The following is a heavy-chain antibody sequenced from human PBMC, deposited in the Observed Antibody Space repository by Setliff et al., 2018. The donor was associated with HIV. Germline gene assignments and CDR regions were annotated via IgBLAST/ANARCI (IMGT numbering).Heavy chain of an antibody. V-gene: IGHV3-15*07. J-gene: IGHJ4*02. CDR2: IKHNSDGGTT. CDR3: ATGPLDY. CDR1: GIIFTDAW. Sequence: LRRPLSLSCTTSGIIFTDAWMNWVRRAPGKGLEWVGLIKHNSDGGTTDFAAPVKGRFTISRDDSKNTVYLQMNSLKIDDTGLYYCATGPLDYWGQGTLVTVS.